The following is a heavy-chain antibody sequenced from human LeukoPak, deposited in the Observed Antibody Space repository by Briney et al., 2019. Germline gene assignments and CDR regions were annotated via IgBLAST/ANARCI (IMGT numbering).Heavy chain of an antibody. CDR1: GFTFSNYW. J-gene: IGHJ1*01. CDR3: ARAPSEIGGYYPEYFRH. CDR2: IKSDGGT. V-gene: IGHV3-74*01. D-gene: IGHD3-22*01. Sequence: GSLRLSCAASGFTFSNYWMHWVRQAPGKGLVWVSRIKSDGGTNYADSVKGRFTISRDNAKKTVSLQMNSLRPEDTGVYYCARAPSEIGGYYPEYFRHWGQGTLVTVSS.